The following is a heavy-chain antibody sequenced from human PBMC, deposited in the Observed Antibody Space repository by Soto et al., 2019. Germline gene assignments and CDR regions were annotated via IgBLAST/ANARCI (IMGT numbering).Heavy chain of an antibody. J-gene: IGHJ4*02. CDR1: GFTFSSFA. CDR3: AKVSPYYDSSGSPSYYFDY. CDR2: IRGSGGST. Sequence: GGSLRLSCAASGFTFSSFAMSWVRQAPGKGLEWVSAIRGSGGSTYYADSVKGRFTISRDNSKNTLYLQMNSLRAEDTAVYFCAKVSPYYDSSGSPSYYFDYWGQGTLVTAPQ. V-gene: IGHV3-23*01. D-gene: IGHD3-22*01.